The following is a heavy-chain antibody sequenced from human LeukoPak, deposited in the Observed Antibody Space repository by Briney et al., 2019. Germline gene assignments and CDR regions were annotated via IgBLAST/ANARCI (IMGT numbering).Heavy chain of an antibody. J-gene: IGHJ5*02. CDR3: ARDPGWRSGGSRHWFDP. CDR2: IRYDGSNK. Sequence: QAGGSLRLSCAASGFTFSSYGIHWVRQAPGKGLEWVAFIRYDGSNKYYTDSVKGRFTISRDNSKNTLYQQMNGLRAEDTAVYYCARDPGWRSGGSRHWFDPWGQGTLVTVSS. CDR1: GFTFSSYG. V-gene: IGHV3-30*02. D-gene: IGHD2-15*01.